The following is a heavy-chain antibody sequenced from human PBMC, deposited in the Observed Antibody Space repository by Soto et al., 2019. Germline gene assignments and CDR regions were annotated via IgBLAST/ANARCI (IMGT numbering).Heavy chain of an antibody. Sequence: QVQLVESGGGVVQPGRSLRLSCAASGFTFSTYAMHWVRQAPGKGLEWVAVISYDGSNKYYADSVKGRFTISRDNSKNTLYLQMNSLRAEDTAVYYCARRYKDGRRDCVSTSCLFDTWGQGTLVTVSS. CDR3: ARRYKDGRRDCVSTSCLFDT. V-gene: IGHV3-30-3*01. CDR2: ISYDGSNK. J-gene: IGHJ5*02. D-gene: IGHD2-2*01. CDR1: GFTFSTYA.